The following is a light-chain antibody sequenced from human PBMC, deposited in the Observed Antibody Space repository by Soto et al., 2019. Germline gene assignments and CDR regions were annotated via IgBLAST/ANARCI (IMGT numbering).Light chain of an antibody. V-gene: IGLV2-14*01. Sequence: QSVLTQPASVSGSPGQSITISCTGTSSDVGGYNYVRWYQHHPGKAPKLIISEVSNRPSGVSDRFSGSKSGNTASLTISGLQPEDEADYYCTPFTSSTTYVFGTGTKVNV. J-gene: IGLJ1*01. CDR1: SSDVGGYNY. CDR3: TPFTSSTTYV. CDR2: EVS.